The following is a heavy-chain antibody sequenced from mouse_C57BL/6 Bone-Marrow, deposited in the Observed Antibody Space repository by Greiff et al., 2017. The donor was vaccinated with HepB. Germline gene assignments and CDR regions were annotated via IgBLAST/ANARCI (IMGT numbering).Heavy chain of an antibody. J-gene: IGHJ4*01. D-gene: IGHD1-1*01. V-gene: IGHV1-82*01. CDR1: GYAFSSSW. CDR2: IYPGDGDT. Sequence: QVQLQQSGPELVKPGASVKISCKASGYAFSSSWMNWVKQRPGKGLEWIGRIYPGDGDTNYNGKFKGKATLTAAKSSSTAYMQLSSLTSEDSAVYFCATNYYEDAMDYWGQGTSVTVSS. CDR3: ATNYYEDAMDY.